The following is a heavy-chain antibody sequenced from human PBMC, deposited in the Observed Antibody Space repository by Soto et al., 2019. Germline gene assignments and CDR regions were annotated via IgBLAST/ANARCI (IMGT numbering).Heavy chain of an antibody. CDR2: ISSSGSTI. J-gene: IGHJ6*02. V-gene: IGHV3-48*03. Sequence: GGSLRLSCATSGFTFSSYEMNWVRQAPGKGLEWVSYISSSGSTIYYADSVKGRFTISRDNAKDSLYLQMDSLRAEDTAVYYCARDQEAGSFFPYYYGMDVWGQGTTVTVSS. D-gene: IGHD6-13*01. CDR3: ARDQEAGSFFPYYYGMDV. CDR1: GFTFSSYE.